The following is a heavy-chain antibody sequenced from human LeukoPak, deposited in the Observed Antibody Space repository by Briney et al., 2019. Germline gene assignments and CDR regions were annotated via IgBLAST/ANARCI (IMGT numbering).Heavy chain of an antibody. V-gene: IGHV3-74*01. CDR1: GFTFSNHW. Sequence: GGSLTLSCEASGFTFSNHWMHWVRQAPGKGLAWVSVISKDGSTSIYADSVRGRLTISRDNAKNTLYLQMNSLRVEDTSVYYCARDYYMGIVDQWGQGTRVTVSS. J-gene: IGHJ5*02. D-gene: IGHD3-22*01. CDR2: ISKDGSTS. CDR3: ARDYYMGIVDQ.